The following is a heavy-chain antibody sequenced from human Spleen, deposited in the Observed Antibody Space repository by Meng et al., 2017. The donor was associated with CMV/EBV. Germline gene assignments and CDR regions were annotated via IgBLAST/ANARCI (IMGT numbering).Heavy chain of an antibody. D-gene: IGHD4-17*01. V-gene: IGHV3-53*01. CDR1: GFIVSSDY. J-gene: IGHJ4*02. Sequence: GESLKISCAASGFIVSSDYMNWVRQSPGKGLEWVSILYIDGSTYYTASVKGRFTISRDNSKNTLNLQMNILRDEDTTIYYCARALDHDYHDYYFDHWGQGTLVTVSS. CDR3: ARALDHDYHDYYFDH. CDR2: LYIDGST.